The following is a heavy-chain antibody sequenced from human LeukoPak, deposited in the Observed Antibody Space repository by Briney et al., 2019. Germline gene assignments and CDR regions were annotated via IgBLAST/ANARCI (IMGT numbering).Heavy chain of an antibody. V-gene: IGHV3-30*18. CDR3: AKDAVYHDIWSYIDY. J-gene: IGHJ4*02. D-gene: IGHD3-3*01. CDR2: ISYDGSNK. Sequence: PGGSLRLSCAASGFTFSNYGMHWVRQAPGKGLEWLSVISYDGSNKYYTDSVKGRFTISRDNSKNTLYLQMSSLRVEDTAVYYCAKDAVYHDIWSYIDYWGQGILVTVSS. CDR1: GFTFSNYG.